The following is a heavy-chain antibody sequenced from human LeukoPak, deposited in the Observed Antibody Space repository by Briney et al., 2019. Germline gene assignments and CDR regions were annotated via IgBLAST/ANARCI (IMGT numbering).Heavy chain of an antibody. Sequence: SGTLSLTCTVSGGSISSGSYYWSWIRQPAGKGLEWIGRIYTSGSTNYNPSLKSRVTISVDTSKNQFSLKLSSVTAADTAVYYCASTAYCSSTSCYAPDFDYWGQGTLVTVSS. CDR2: IYTSGST. CDR1: GGSISSGSYY. D-gene: IGHD2-2*01. V-gene: IGHV4-61*02. J-gene: IGHJ4*02. CDR3: ASTAYCSSTSCYAPDFDY.